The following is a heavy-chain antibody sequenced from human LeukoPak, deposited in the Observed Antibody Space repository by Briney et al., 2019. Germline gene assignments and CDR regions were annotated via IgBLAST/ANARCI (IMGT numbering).Heavy chain of an antibody. CDR3: ARGLGATNSYAFDI. J-gene: IGHJ3*02. Sequence: AASVKVSCKASGYTFTSYGISWLRQAPGQGLEWMGWISAYNGNTNYAQKLQGRVTMTTDTSTSTAYMELRSLRSDDTAVYYCARGLGATNSYAFDIWGQGTMVTVSS. CDR2: ISAYNGNT. CDR1: GYTFTSYG. V-gene: IGHV1-18*01. D-gene: IGHD1-26*01.